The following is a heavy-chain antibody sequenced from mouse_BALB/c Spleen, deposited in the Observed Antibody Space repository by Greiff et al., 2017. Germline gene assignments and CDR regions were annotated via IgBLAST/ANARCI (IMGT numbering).Heavy chain of an antibody. V-gene: IGHV1-54*01. CDR3: ARGDGYSAWFAY. J-gene: IGHJ3*01. CDR1: GYAFTNYL. D-gene: IGHD2-3*01. Sequence: QVQLQQSGAELVRPGTSVKVSCKASGYAFTNYLIEWVKQRPGQGLEWIGVINPGSGGTNYNEKFKGKATLTADKSSSTAYMQLSSLTSDDSAVYFCARGDGYSAWFAYWGQGTLVTVSA. CDR2: INPGSGGT.